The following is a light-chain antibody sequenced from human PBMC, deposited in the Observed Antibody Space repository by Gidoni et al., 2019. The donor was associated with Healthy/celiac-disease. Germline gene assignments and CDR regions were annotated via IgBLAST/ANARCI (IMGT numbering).Light chain of an antibody. V-gene: IGKV2-28*01. Sequence: IVMTQSPLSLPVTPGEPASISCRSSQSLLHSNGYNYLDWYLQKPGQSPQLLIYLGSNRASGVPDRCSGSGSGTDFTLKISRVEAEDVGVYYCMQALQTPWTFXQXTKVEIK. CDR2: LGS. CDR3: MQALQTPWT. CDR1: QSLLHSNGYNY. J-gene: IGKJ1*01.